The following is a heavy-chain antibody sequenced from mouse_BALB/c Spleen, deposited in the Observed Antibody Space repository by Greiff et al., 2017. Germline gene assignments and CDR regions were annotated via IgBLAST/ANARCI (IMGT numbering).Heavy chain of an antibody. V-gene: IGHV5-12-1*01. D-gene: IGHD2-4*01. Sequence: EVQVVESGGGLVKPGGSLKLSCAASGFAFSSYDMSWVRQTPEKRLEWVAYISSGGGSTYYPDTVKGRFTISRDNAKNTLYLQMSSLKSEDTAMYYCARHEGMITTTSTAVFEVWGAGTTVTVSS. CDR1: GFAFSSYD. CDR3: ARHEGMITTTSTAVFEV. J-gene: IGHJ1*01. CDR2: ISSGGGST.